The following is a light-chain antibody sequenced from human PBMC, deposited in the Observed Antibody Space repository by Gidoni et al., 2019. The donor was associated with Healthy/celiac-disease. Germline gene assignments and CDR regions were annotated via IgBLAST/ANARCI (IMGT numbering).Light chain of an antibody. Sequence: VLTQSPGTLPLSPGESATLPRRASQSVSSSYLPWYQQKPGQAPRLHIYGASSRATGIPDRFSGSGCGTDFTLTISRLEPEDFTVYYCQQDGSSPYTFGQGTKLKIK. CDR3: QQDGSSPYT. CDR1: QSVSSSY. CDR2: GAS. J-gene: IGKJ2*01. V-gene: IGKV3-20*01.